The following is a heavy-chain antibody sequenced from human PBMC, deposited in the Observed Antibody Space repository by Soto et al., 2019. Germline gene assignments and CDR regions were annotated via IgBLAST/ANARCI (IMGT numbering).Heavy chain of an antibody. V-gene: IGHV3-21*01. Sequence: GGSLRLSCAASGFTFSSYSMNWVCQAPGKGLEWVSSISSSSSYIYYADSVKGRFTISRDNAKNSLYLQMNSLRAEDTAVYYCARDFNVWGSYRHYYFDYWGQGTLVTVSS. J-gene: IGHJ4*02. CDR2: ISSSSSYI. CDR3: ARDFNVWGSYRHYYFDY. D-gene: IGHD3-16*02. CDR1: GFTFSSYS.